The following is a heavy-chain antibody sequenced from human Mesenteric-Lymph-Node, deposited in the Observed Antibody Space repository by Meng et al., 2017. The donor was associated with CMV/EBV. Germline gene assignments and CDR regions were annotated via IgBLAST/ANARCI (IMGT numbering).Heavy chain of an antibody. Sequence: LSCAASGFTFSSYAMSWVRKAPGKGLEWVSAISGSGGSTYYADSVKGRFTISRDNSKNTLYLQMNSLRAEDTAVYYCAKDQLSGFDPWGQGTLVTVSS. J-gene: IGHJ5*02. V-gene: IGHV3-23*01. CDR1: GFTFSSYA. CDR2: ISGSGGST. CDR3: AKDQLSGFDP.